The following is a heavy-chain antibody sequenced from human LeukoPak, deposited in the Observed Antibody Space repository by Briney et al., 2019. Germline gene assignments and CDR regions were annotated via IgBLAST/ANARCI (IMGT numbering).Heavy chain of an antibody. CDR2: MWYDGSKE. D-gene: IGHD6-19*01. Sequence: GGSLRLSCAASGSTFSVYGMHWVRQAPGKGLEWVAVMWYDGSKEYYADSVKGRSTISRDTSTNMLYLQMNSLRAEDTAVYYCARELGSGTFDYWGQGTLVTVSS. V-gene: IGHV3-33*01. CDR3: ARELGSGTFDY. J-gene: IGHJ4*02. CDR1: GSTFSVYG.